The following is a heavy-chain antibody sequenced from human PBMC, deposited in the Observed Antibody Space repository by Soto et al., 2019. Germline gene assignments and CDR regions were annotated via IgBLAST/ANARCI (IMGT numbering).Heavy chain of an antibody. V-gene: IGHV4-30-2*01. CDR2: ISHTGGT. Sequence: QLQLQESGSRLVKPSQTLSLTCAVSGGSIISGGYSWTWIRQPPGKGLEWIGYISHTGGTYYKTSLKSRVAISVDRSKNQFYLKLNSVTAADTAVYYCARLNGDPDYWGQGILVPVSS. J-gene: IGHJ4*02. D-gene: IGHD7-27*01. CDR3: ARLNGDPDY. CDR1: GGSIISGGYS.